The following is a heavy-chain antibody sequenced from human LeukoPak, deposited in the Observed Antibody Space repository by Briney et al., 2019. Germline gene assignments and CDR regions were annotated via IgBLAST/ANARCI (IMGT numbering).Heavy chain of an antibody. CDR2: ISVSGGST. D-gene: IGHD5-24*01. CDR3: ASGRRRNYFDY. Sequence: PGGSLRLSCAASGFTFSTYAINWVRQAPGKGLEWVSAISVSGGSTYYADSVKGRFTISRDNAKNSLYLQMNSLRAEDTAVYYCASGRRRNYFDYWGQGTLVTVSS. V-gene: IGHV3-23*01. J-gene: IGHJ4*02. CDR1: GFTFSTYA.